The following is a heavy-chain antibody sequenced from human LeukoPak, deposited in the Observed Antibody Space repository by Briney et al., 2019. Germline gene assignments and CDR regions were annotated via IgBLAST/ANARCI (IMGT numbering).Heavy chain of an antibody. CDR2: IYYSGST. Sequence: SETLSLTCTVSGVSISSYYWSWIRQPPGKGLEWIGYIYYSGSTNYNPSLKSRVTISVDTSKNQFSLKLSSVTAADTAVYYCARGLRGSYFFDYWGQGTLVTVSS. CDR3: ARGLRGSYFFDY. CDR1: GVSISSYY. J-gene: IGHJ4*02. V-gene: IGHV4-59*01. D-gene: IGHD1-26*01.